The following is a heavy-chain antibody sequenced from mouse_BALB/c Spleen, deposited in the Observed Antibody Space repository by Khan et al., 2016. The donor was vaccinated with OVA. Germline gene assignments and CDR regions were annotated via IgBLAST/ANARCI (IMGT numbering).Heavy chain of an antibody. CDR1: GYSITSNYA. Sequence: EVQLQESGPSLVKPSQSLSLTCTVTGYSITSNYAWSWIRQFPGSKLEWMGYISYSGATNYNPSLKSRISVTRDTSENQFFLQLNSVTTEDTATSFCARKNYYGYALDYWGQGTSVTVSS. V-gene: IGHV3-2*02. CDR2: ISYSGAT. J-gene: IGHJ4*01. D-gene: IGHD1-1*01. CDR3: ARKNYYGYALDY.